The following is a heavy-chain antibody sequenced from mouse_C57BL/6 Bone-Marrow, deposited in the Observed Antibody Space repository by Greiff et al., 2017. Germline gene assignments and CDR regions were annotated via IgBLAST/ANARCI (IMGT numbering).Heavy chain of an antibody. CDR2: IYPGDGDT. J-gene: IGHJ2*01. V-gene: IGHV1-80*01. D-gene: IGHD2-5*01. Sequence: QVHVKQSGGELVKPGASVKISCKASGYAFSSYWMNWVKQRPGKGLEWIGQIYPGDGDTNYNGKFKGKATVTADKSSSTAYMQLSSLTSEDSAVYFGARGGSYYSNVYYFDDWGQGTTLTVSS. CDR1: GYAFSSYW. CDR3: ARGGSYYSNVYYFDD.